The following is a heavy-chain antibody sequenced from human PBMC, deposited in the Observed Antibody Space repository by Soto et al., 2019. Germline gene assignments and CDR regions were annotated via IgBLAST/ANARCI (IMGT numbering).Heavy chain of an antibody. CDR3: AKGGGDSLRYGMDV. CDR2: ISGSGGSI. Sequence: EVQLLDSGGGLVQPGGALRLYCSASGFIFSSSAMNWVRQAPGKGLEWVSAISGSGGSIYYADSVKGRFTISRDNSKTTLYLQMDSLRAEDTAVYYCAKGGGDSLRYGMDVWGQGTTVTVSS. D-gene: IGHD2-21*02. V-gene: IGHV3-23*01. CDR1: GFIFSSSA. J-gene: IGHJ6*02.